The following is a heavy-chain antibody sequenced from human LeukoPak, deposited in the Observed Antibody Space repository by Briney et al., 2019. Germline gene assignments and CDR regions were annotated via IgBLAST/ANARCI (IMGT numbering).Heavy chain of an antibody. J-gene: IGHJ4*02. CDR3: VLAPNSNWFDF. CDR2: IHYSGSS. Sequence: SETLSLTCSVSGDSVSSFYWNWIRQTPGRGLEWIGNIHYSGSSIYNPSLRSRVTMSIDTSKKQFFLKLRSVTAADTAVYYCVLAPNSNWFDFWGQGTLVTVSS. CDR1: GDSVSSFY. V-gene: IGHV4-59*08. D-gene: IGHD2-15*01.